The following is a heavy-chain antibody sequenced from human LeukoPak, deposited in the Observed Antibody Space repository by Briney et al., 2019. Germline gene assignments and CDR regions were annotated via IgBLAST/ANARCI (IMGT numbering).Heavy chain of an antibody. J-gene: IGHJ6*03. CDR3: ARDSYDSSGTYYYYYMDV. V-gene: IGHV7-4-1*02. Sequence: GASVKVSCKASGYTFTNYAMNWVRQAPGQGLEWMGWINTITGNATYAQGFTGRFVFSLDTSVSTAYLQITSLKAEDTAVYYCARDSYDSSGTYYYYYMDVWGKGTTVTVSS. CDR1: GYTFTNYA. CDR2: INTITGNA. D-gene: IGHD3-22*01.